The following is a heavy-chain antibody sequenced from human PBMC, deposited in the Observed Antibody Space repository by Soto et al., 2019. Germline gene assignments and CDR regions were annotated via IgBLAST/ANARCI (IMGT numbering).Heavy chain of an antibody. Sequence: LSCAASGFTFSSYAMSWVRQAPGKGLEWVSAISGSGGSTYYADSVKGRFTISRDNSKNTLYLQMNSLRAEDTAVYYCAKAINTYSSSSPFDYWGQGTLVTVSS. D-gene: IGHD6-6*01. V-gene: IGHV3-23*01. CDR2: ISGSGGST. CDR1: GFTFSSYA. CDR3: AKAINTYSSSSPFDY. J-gene: IGHJ4*02.